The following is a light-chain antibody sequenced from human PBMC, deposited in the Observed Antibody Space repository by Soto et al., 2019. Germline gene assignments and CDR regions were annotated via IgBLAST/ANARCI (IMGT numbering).Light chain of an antibody. V-gene: IGKV1-39*01. CDR1: QSISTY. CDR2: RSS. Sequence: DIQMTQSPSSLSVSIGDRVIITCRASQSISTYLNWYQYKPGKAPRLVIFRSSTLQSGVPSRFSGRGSGTDFTLTISSLQPEDFATYYCQQSYSTLWTFGQGTKVEIK. J-gene: IGKJ1*01. CDR3: QQSYSTLWT.